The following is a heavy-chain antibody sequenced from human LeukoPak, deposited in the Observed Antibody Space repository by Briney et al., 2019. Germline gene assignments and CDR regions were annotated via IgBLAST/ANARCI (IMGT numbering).Heavy chain of an antibody. J-gene: IGHJ4*02. Sequence: ASVRVSCKAAGYIFTNYCMNWVRQAPGQGLEWMGVINPSGGGTTYAQRFQGRVTMTRDTSTSTVHMELSSLRSEDTAVYYCARGQNKCLGHWGQGTLVTVSS. CDR2: INPSGGGT. CDR1: GYIFTNYC. CDR3: ARGQNKCLGH. D-gene: IGHD2/OR15-2a*01. V-gene: IGHV1-46*01.